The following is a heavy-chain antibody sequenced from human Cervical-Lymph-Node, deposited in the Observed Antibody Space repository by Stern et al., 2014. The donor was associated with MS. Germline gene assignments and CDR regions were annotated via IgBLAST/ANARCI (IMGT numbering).Heavy chain of an antibody. D-gene: IGHD3-3*01. V-gene: IGHV1-18*01. J-gene: IGHJ6*02. CDR3: ARDSLIRTFGVEEGMDV. Sequence: VQLVQSGAEVKKPGASVKVSCKASGYFFTSYGISWVRQAPGQGLEWMGWISAYNGVTNYAQNVQGRVTMTTDTSTNTAYMELSSLRSDDTALYYCARDSLIRTFGVEEGMDVWGQGTTVTVSS. CDR2: ISAYNGVT. CDR1: GYFFTSYG.